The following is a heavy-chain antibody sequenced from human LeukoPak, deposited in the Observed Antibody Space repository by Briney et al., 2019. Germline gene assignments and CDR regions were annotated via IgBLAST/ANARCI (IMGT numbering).Heavy chain of an antibody. CDR1: VYTFTSYD. J-gene: IGHJ6*02. Sequence: ASVKVSFKASVYTFTSYDINWERQATGQGLEWMGWMNPNSGNTGYAQKFQGRVTMTRNTSISTAYMELSSLRSEDTAVYYCARLADAGITIFGPRYYGMDVWGQGTTVTVSS. CDR2: MNPNSGNT. V-gene: IGHV1-8*01. CDR3: ARLADAGITIFGPRYYGMDV. D-gene: IGHD3-3*01.